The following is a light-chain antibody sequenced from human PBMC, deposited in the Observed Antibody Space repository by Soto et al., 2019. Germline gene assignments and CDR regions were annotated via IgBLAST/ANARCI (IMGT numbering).Light chain of an antibody. Sequence: EIVLPQSPATLSVSPGESAPLSGRASQSLSSNLAWYQQKPGQAHRLLIYGASTRATGIPARFSGSGSGTEFTLTISSLQSEEFTVYYCQQYNNWPLTFGRGTKVDIK. V-gene: IGKV3-15*01. CDR3: QQYNNWPLT. CDR1: QSLSSN. J-gene: IGKJ4*01. CDR2: GAS.